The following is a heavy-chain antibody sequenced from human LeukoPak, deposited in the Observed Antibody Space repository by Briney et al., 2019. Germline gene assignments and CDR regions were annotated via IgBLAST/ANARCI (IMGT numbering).Heavy chain of an antibody. Sequence: SETLSLTCAVSGGSINSGSYGWSWIRQPPGKGLEWIGYIYRSGSTLYNPSLKSRVSITIDKAKNQFSLKLSSVTAADTAVYYCASSGWYGNWFDPWGQGTLVTVSS. V-gene: IGHV4-30-2*02. CDR1: GGSINSGSYG. CDR3: ASSGWYGNWFDP. CDR2: IYRSGST. J-gene: IGHJ5*02. D-gene: IGHD6-19*01.